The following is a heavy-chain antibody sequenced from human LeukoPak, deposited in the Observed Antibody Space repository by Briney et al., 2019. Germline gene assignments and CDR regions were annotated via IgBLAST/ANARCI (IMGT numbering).Heavy chain of an antibody. D-gene: IGHD6-19*01. V-gene: IGHV4-34*01. J-gene: IGHJ4*02. CDR2: INHSGST. CDR1: GGSFSGYY. CDR3: ARERWLVRVTFDY. Sequence: SETLSLTCAVYGGSFSGYYWSWIRQPPGKGLEWIGEINHSGSTNYNPSLKSRVTISVDTSKKQFSLKLSSVTAADTAVYYCARERWLVRVTFDYWGQGTLVTVSP.